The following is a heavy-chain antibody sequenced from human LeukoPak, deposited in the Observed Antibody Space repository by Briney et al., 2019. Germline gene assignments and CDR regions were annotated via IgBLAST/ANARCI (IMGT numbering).Heavy chain of an antibody. CDR3: ARGARRPHRYLIA. J-gene: IGHJ5*02. Sequence: GGSLRLSCAASGFTFSSYWMSWVRQAPGKGLEWVANIKQDGSEKYYVDSVKGRFTISRDNAKNSLYLQMNSLRAEDTAVYYCARGARRPHRYLIAWGQGTLVTVSS. CDR1: GFTFSSYW. V-gene: IGHV3-7*01. CDR2: IKQDGSEK. D-gene: IGHD3-16*01.